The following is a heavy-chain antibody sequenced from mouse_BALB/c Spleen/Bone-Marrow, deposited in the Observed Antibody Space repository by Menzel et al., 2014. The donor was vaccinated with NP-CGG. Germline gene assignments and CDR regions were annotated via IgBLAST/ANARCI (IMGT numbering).Heavy chain of an antibody. CDR3: AREDGSSPFAY. D-gene: IGHD1-1*01. Sequence: VQLQQSGPELMKPGASVKISCKASGYSFTGYFMNWMKQSHGKSLEWIGRINPYNGDPFYNQKFKGKATLTVDKSSSTAYMQLSSLTSEDSAVYFCAREDGSSPFAYWGQGTLVTVSA. CDR2: INPYNGDP. CDR1: GYSFTGYF. V-gene: IGHV1-20*01. J-gene: IGHJ3*01.